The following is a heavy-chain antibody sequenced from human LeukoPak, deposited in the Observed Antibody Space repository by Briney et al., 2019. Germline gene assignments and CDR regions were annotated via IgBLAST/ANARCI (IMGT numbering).Heavy chain of an antibody. Sequence: GGSLRLSCAASGFTFHTYAMSWVRQAPGKGLEWVSSISGSGGSTYYADSVKGRFTISRDNSKNTLYLHMNSLRAEDTAVYYCAKPDSVMAATTLDYWGQGTLVTVSS. CDR1: GFTFHTYA. CDR3: AKPDSVMAATTLDY. D-gene: IGHD5-24*01. V-gene: IGHV3-23*01. CDR2: ISGSGGST. J-gene: IGHJ4*02.